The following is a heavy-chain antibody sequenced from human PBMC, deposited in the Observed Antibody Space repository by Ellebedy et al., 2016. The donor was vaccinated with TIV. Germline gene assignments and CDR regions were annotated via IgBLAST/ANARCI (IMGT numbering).Heavy chain of an antibody. CDR2: INTGNGNP. J-gene: IGHJ5*02. CDR1: GYTFTSYA. D-gene: IGHD3-10*01. V-gene: IGHV1-3*04. Sequence: AASVQVSCKASGYTFTSYAIHWVRQAPGQSLEWMGWINTGNGNPKYSQKFQGRVTITRDTSARKAYMELSSLTSEATAVYYCARQADYYSGSGTHWFDPWGQGTLVTVSS. CDR3: ARQADYYSGSGTHWFDP.